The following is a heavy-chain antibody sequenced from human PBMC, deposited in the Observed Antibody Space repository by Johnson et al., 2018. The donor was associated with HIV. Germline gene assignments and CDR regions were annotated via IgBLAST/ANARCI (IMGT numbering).Heavy chain of an antibody. D-gene: IGHD3-10*01. Sequence: VQLVESGGGLVQPGGSLRLSCAASGFTVSSNYMSWVRQAPGKGLESVATIKQDGSEKYYGAYVKGRFTISRDTAKNSLYLQMNSLRAEVTAVYYCARGHMVRGVTHAFDIWGQGTMVTVSS. J-gene: IGHJ3*02. CDR1: GFTVSSNY. CDR3: ARGHMVRGVTHAFDI. CDR2: IKQDGSEK. V-gene: IGHV3-7*03.